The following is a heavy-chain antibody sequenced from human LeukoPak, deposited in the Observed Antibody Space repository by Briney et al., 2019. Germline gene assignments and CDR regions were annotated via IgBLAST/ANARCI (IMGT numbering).Heavy chain of an antibody. CDR3: AKGVGGYCSSSDCRAYDN. CDR1: GFIFSSYA. Sequence: GGSLRLSCAASGFIFSSYAMNWGRQAPGKGLAWVSAITGSGDGTFYADSVKRRFTVSRDNSKNTLYLQMNNLKAEGSTVYYCAKGVGGYCSSSDCRAYDNWGQGTLVTVSS. V-gene: IGHV3-23*01. D-gene: IGHD2-2*01. CDR2: ITGSGDGT. J-gene: IGHJ4*02.